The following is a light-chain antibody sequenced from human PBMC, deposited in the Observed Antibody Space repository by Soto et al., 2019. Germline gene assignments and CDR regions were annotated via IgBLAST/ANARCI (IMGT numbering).Light chain of an antibody. CDR1: QSVLYNSNNKND. V-gene: IGKV4-1*01. CDR2: WAS. CDR3: QQYYTIPYT. Sequence: DIVMTQSPDSLAVSLGERATINCKSSQSVLYNSNNKNDLAWYQQKPGQPPKLLIYWASTRESGVPDRFSGSGSGTEFTLTISSLQAEDAAVYYCQQYYTIPYTFGQGTKLEIK. J-gene: IGKJ2*01.